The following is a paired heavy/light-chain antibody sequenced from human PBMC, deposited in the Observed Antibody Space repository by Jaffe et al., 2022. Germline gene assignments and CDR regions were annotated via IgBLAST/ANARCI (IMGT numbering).Light chain of an antibody. Sequence: QSALTQPPSASGSPGQSLTISCTGTRSDVGGYNYVSWYQHLPGKAPKLIIFEVNRRPSGVPDRFSGSKSGNTASLTVSGLQAEDEGDYYCAAYAGSNNFSVLFGGGTKVTVL. CDR2: EVN. CDR3: AAYAGSNNFSVL. V-gene: IGLV2-8*01. J-gene: IGLJ2*01. CDR1: RSDVGGYNY.
Heavy chain of an antibody. V-gene: IGHV3-23*01. CDR1: GFTFNTYA. D-gene: IGHD6-25*01. Sequence: EVQLLESGGDLVQPGGSLRLSCVASGFTFNTYATSWVRQAPGKGLEWVSSINPSGHTTYYADSVRGRFSISRDNSKDTLYLVMNSLRAEDTALYYCAKGPAWYYFDDWGRGTLVAVSS. CDR2: INPSGHTT. J-gene: IGHJ4*02. CDR3: AKGPAWYYFDD.